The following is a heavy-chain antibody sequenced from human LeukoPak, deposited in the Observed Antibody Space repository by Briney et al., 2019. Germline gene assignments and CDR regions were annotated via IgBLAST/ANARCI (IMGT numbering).Heavy chain of an antibody. J-gene: IGHJ4*02. Sequence: GGSLRLSCAASRFTFSSYAMSWVRQAPGKGLEWVSSIISSGAATYYADSVKGRFTISRDNSDNTLYLQMNSLRAEDTAVYYCAKDRPNYYGSNGHYYKLNGDCWGQGTLVTVSS. V-gene: IGHV3-23*01. CDR3: AKDRPNYYGSNGHYYKLNGDC. CDR2: IISSGAAT. CDR1: RFTFSSYA. D-gene: IGHD3-22*01.